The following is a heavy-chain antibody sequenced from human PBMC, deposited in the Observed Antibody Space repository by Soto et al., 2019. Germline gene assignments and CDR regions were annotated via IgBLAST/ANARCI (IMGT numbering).Heavy chain of an antibody. CDR3: ARDDEYSGNGMDV. D-gene: IGHD3-10*01. J-gene: IGHJ6*02. CDR2: ILNDGSNR. Sequence: QVQLVESGGGVVQPGRSLRLSCAASEFTFSNYGMHWVRQAPGKGLEWVAVILNDGSNRYHADSVKDRVIISRANSKNTLYLQMNSLRAEDTAVFYCARDDEYSGNGMDVWGQGTTVTVS. CDR1: EFTFSNYG. V-gene: IGHV3-33*01.